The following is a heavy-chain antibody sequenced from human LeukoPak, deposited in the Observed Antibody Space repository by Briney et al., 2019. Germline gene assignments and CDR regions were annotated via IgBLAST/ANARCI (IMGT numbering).Heavy chain of an antibody. CDR1: GFTFTTYG. Sequence: GGSLRLSCAASGFTFTTYGLHWVRQAPGKGLEWVAAIASNGGSEYYADSVKGRFTISRDNSKNTLYLQMNSLRAEDTAVYYCARDRTTKTGYKSYFDYWGQGTLVTVSS. D-gene: IGHD3-9*01. J-gene: IGHJ4*02. CDR3: ARDRTTKTGYKSYFDY. V-gene: IGHV3-30*03. CDR2: IASNGGSE.